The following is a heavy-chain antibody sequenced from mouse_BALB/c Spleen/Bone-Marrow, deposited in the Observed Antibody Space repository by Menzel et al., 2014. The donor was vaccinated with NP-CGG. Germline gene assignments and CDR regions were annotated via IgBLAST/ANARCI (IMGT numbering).Heavy chain of an antibody. D-gene: IGHD6-1*01. CDR1: GYTFTSYW. Sequence: VQLQQSGAELVKPGASVKLSCKASGYTFTSYWMHWVKQRPGQGLEWIGEINPSNGRTNYNEKFKSKATLTVGKSSSTAYIQLSSLTSEDSEVYYCAREGPLDYWGQGTTLTVSS. CDR3: AREGPLDY. V-gene: IGHV1S81*02. CDR2: INPSNGRT. J-gene: IGHJ2*01.